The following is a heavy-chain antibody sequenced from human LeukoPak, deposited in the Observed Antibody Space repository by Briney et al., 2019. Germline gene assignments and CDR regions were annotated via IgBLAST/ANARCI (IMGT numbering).Heavy chain of an antibody. V-gene: IGHV3-30*02. CDR2: IRYDGSNK. Sequence: PGGSLRLSCAASGFTFSSYGMHWVRQAPGKGLEWVAVIRYDGSNKYYADSVKGRFTISRDNSKNTLYLQMNSLRAEDTAVYYCAKEGYSSSWWGGAFDIWGQGTMVTVSS. CDR3: AKEGYSSSWWGGAFDI. D-gene: IGHD6-13*01. CDR1: GFTFSSYG. J-gene: IGHJ3*02.